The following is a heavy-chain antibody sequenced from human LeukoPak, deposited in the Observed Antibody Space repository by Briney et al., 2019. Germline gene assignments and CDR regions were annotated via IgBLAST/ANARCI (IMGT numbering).Heavy chain of an antibody. CDR2: ISAYNGNT. V-gene: IGHV1-18*01. D-gene: IGHD2-2*01. CDR1: GGTFSSYA. J-gene: IGHJ3*02. Sequence: GASVKVSCKASGGTFSSYAISWVRQAPGQGLEWMGWISAYNGNTNYAQKLQGRVTMTTDTSTSTAYMELRSLRSDDTAVYYCAREGGYCSSTSCYADHDAFDIWGQGTMVTVSS. CDR3: AREGGYCSSTSCYADHDAFDI.